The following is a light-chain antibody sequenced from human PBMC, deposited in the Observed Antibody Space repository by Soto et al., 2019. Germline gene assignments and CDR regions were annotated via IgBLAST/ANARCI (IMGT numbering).Light chain of an antibody. Sequence: QSALTQPPSASGTPGQRVTVSCSGSSSNIGGNTVNWYQQLPGTAPKLLLYNNNQRPSGVPDRFSGSKSGTSASLAISGLQSEDEADYYCAAWDDSLKGVVFGGGTKLTVL. V-gene: IGLV1-44*01. CDR2: NNN. CDR3: AAWDDSLKGVV. J-gene: IGLJ2*01. CDR1: SSNIGGNT.